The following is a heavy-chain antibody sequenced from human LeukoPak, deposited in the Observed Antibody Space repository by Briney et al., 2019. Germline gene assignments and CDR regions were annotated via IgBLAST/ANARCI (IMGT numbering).Heavy chain of an antibody. V-gene: IGHV4-34*01. CDR1: GGSFSGYY. CDR2: INHSGST. D-gene: IGHD6-19*01. CDR3: ARTYSSGWYRD. J-gene: IGHJ4*02. Sequence: SETLSLTCAVYGGSFSGYYWSWIRQPPGKGLEWIGEINHSGSTNYNPSLKSRVTISVDTSKNQFSLKLSSVTAADTAVYYCARTYSSGWYRDWGQGTLVTVSS.